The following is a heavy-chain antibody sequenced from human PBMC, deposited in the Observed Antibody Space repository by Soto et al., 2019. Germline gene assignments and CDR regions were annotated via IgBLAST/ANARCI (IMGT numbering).Heavy chain of an antibody. D-gene: IGHD3-22*01. CDR1: GFTFDDYG. J-gene: IGHJ1*01. CDR2: INWNGGST. CDR3: ARDGHYYDSSGWGH. Sequence: EVQLVESGGGVVRPGGSLRLSCAASGFTFDDYGMSWVRQGPGKGLEWVSGINWNGGSTGYADSVKGRFTVSRDNAKSALYRQRNSLRAEDTALYYCARDGHYYDSSGWGHWGQGTVVTVSS. V-gene: IGHV3-20*04.